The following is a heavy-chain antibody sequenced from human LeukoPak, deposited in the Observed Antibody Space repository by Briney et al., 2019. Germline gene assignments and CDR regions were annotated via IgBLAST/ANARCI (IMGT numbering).Heavy chain of an antibody. J-gene: IGHJ4*02. Sequence: GGSLRLSCAASGFTFSSYTMNWVRQAPGKGLEWVSSITSSSSYIYYTDSAKGRFTISRDNAKNSLFLQMNSLRAEDTAVYYRARVLSGTLTFDLWGQGTLVAVSS. CDR2: ITSSSSYI. CDR1: GFTFSSYT. D-gene: IGHD3-9*01. CDR3: ARVLSGTLTFDL. V-gene: IGHV3-21*01.